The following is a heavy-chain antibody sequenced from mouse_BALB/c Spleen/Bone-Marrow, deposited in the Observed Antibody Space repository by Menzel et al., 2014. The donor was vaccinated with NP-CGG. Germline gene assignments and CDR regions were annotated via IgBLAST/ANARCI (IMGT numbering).Heavy chain of an antibody. J-gene: IGHJ4*01. CDR2: IYPGDGDT. CDR3: ARKDYGYNYVMDY. CDR1: GYTFTSYW. D-gene: IGHD1-2*01. V-gene: IGHV1-87*01. Sequence: VQLQQSGAELARPGASVKLSCKASGYTFTSYWMQWVKQRPGQGLEWIGAIYPGDGDTRFTQKFKGKATLTVDKSSSTAYMELRSLTSEDSAVYYCARKDYGYNYVMDYWGQGTSVTVSS.